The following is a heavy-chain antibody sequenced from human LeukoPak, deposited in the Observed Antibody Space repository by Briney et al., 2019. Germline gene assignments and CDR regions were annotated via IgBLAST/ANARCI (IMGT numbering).Heavy chain of an antibody. CDR3: ATGYSSSWSYYFDN. J-gene: IGHJ4*02. CDR2: ISSGGSTI. V-gene: IGHV3-11*04. CDR1: GFTFSDYY. Sequence: GGSLRLSCAASGFTFSDYYMSSIRQAPGKGLEWVSYISSGGSTIYYAESVKGRFTISRANAKNSLYLQMNSLRAEETAVYYCATGYSSSWSYYFDNWGQGTLVTVSS. D-gene: IGHD6-13*01.